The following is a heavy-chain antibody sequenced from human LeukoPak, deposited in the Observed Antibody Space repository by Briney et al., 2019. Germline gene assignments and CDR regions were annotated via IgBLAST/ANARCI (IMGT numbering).Heavy chain of an antibody. Sequence: GGSLRLSCAASGFTVSSNYISWVRQAPGKGLEWVSVIYSSGSTDYADSVKGRFTLSRDNSKNTVYLQMNGLRAEDTAVYYCARDGDPLLNYYYGMDVWGQGTTVTVSS. CDR3: ARDGDPLLNYYYGMDV. V-gene: IGHV3-53*01. J-gene: IGHJ6*02. CDR2: IYSSGST. D-gene: IGHD1-26*01. CDR1: GFTVSSNY.